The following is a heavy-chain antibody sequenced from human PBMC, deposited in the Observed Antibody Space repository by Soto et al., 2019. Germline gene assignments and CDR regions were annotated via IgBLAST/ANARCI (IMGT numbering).Heavy chain of an antibody. V-gene: IGHV1-8*01. Sequence: QVQLVQSGAEVKKPGASVKVSCKASGYTFTSYDINWVRQATGQGLEWMGWMNPNRANTGYAHKFQGRVTMTRNTSISTAYMELSSLRSQYTAVYYCALEVVRGMDVWGQGTTVTVSS. J-gene: IGHJ6*02. CDR3: ALEVVRGMDV. CDR2: MNPNRANT. D-gene: IGHD6-6*01. CDR1: GYTFTSYD.